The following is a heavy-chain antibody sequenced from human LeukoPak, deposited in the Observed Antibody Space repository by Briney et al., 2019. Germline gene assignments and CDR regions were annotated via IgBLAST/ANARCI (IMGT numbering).Heavy chain of an antibody. D-gene: IGHD6-19*01. CDR3: AKDARRTNGWYFFDY. Sequence: TGGSLRLSCAASGFAFSSLAMGWVRQAPGKRLEWVSVISDSGSITYYADSVKGRFTISRDNSKNTLFLQMNSLGAEDTAVYYCAKDARRTNGWYFFDYWGQGTLVTVSS. V-gene: IGHV3-23*01. J-gene: IGHJ4*02. CDR2: ISDSGSIT. CDR1: GFAFSSLA.